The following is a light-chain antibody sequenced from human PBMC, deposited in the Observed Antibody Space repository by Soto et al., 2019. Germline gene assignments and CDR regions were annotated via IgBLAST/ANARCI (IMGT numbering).Light chain of an antibody. J-gene: IGKJ2*01. V-gene: IGKV3-20*01. CDR2: GAS. Sequence: DILLTQSPGTLSLSPGETATLSCRASQSVSSDFLAWYQQKPGQSPRLLIYGASLRVTGIPDRFSGSGSGTDFALSISSLQPEDFEVYYCQFFVRSSYIFGQVTKLEIK. CDR3: QFFVRSSYI. CDR1: QSVSSDF.